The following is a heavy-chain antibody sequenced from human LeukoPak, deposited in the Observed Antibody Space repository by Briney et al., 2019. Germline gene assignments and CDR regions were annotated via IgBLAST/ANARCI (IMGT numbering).Heavy chain of an antibody. D-gene: IGHD6-25*01. CDR3: ASAAGALIDC. J-gene: IGHJ4*02. CDR2: MWFDGSDK. Sequence: GGSLRLSCAASGFTFSNYDMNWVRQAPGKGLEWVAVMWFDGSDKLYADSVKGRFTISRDNSTNTLYLQMNSLRAEDTAVYYCASAAGALIDCWVQGPVVRVS. CDR1: GFTFSNYD. V-gene: IGHV3-33*01.